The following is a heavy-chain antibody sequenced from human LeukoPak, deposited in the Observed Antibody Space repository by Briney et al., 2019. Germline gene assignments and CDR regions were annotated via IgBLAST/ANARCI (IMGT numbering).Heavy chain of an antibody. Sequence: GGSLRLSCTASGFTFGDYAMSWVRQAPGKGLEWVGFIRSKAYGGTTEYAASVKGRFTISRDDSESIAYLQMNSLKTEDTAVYYCTRDLDYGDYGGMDVWGQGTTVTVSS. CDR2: IRSKAYGGTT. CDR1: GFTFGDYA. J-gene: IGHJ6*02. CDR3: TRDLDYGDYGGMDV. V-gene: IGHV3-49*04. D-gene: IGHD4-17*01.